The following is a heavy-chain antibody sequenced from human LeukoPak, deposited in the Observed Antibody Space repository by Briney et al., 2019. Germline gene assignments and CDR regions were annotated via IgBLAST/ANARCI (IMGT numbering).Heavy chain of an antibody. V-gene: IGHV4-59*01. CDR2: IYYSGST. CDR1: GYPMNSGYY. Sequence: SETLSLTCAVSGYPMNSGYYWGWIRQSPGEGLEWIGYIYYSGSTNYNPSLMSRVTISVDTPRNQFSLRLSSVTAADTAMYYCARGGYCSSSSCYGDDAFDIWGQGTMVTVSS. J-gene: IGHJ3*02. D-gene: IGHD2-2*01. CDR3: ARGGYCSSSSCYGDDAFDI.